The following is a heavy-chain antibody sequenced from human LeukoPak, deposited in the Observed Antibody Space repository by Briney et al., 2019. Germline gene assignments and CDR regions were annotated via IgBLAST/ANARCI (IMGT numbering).Heavy chain of an antibody. CDR1: GFTFSSYG. J-gene: IGHJ4*02. Sequence: PGGSLRLSCAASGFTFSSYGMSWVRQAPGKGLEWVSAISGSGGSTYYADSVKGRFTISRDNSKNTLYLQMNSLRAEDTAVYYCAKDWDYYDSTSDYWGQGTLVTVSS. V-gene: IGHV3-23*01. CDR3: AKDWDYYDSTSDY. CDR2: ISGSGGST. D-gene: IGHD3-22*01.